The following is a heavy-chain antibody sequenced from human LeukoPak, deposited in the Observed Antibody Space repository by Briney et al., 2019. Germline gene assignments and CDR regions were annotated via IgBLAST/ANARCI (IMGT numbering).Heavy chain of an antibody. CDR3: ASRSAGDYVNTFDI. J-gene: IGHJ3*02. D-gene: IGHD4-17*01. CDR1: GCTVSSNY. V-gene: IGHV3-53*01. Sequence: GGSLRLSCAASGCTVSSNYMTWVRQAPGKGLEWVSVIYSGVRAYYADSVKGRFTISRDNSKNTLYLDVNSMRAEDTAVYYCASRSAGDYVNTFDIWGQGAMVTVSS. CDR2: IYSGVRA.